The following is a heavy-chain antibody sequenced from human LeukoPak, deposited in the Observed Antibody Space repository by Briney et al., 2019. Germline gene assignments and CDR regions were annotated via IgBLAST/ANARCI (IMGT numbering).Heavy chain of an antibody. CDR1: GGTFSSYA. CDR3: ARGTPPPLRFLEWLGENEGGWFDP. CDR2: IIPIFGTA. D-gene: IGHD3-3*01. V-gene: IGHV1-69*13. J-gene: IGHJ5*02. Sequence: SVKVSCKASGGTFSSYAISWVRQAPGQGLEWMGGIIPIFGTANSAQKFQGRVTITADESRSTAYMELSSLRSEDTAVYYCARGTPPPLRFLEWLGENEGGWFDPWGQGTLVTVSS.